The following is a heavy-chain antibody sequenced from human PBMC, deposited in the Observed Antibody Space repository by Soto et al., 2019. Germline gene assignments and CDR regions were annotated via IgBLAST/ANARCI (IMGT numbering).Heavy chain of an antibody. D-gene: IGHD3-10*01. V-gene: IGHV3-30*18. CDR3: AKVRSSEWFFMDV. J-gene: IGHJ6*02. CDR2: ISYDGSNK. Sequence: QAGGSLRLSCAASGFTFSSYGMHWVRQAPGKGLEWVAVISYDGSNKYYADSVKGRFTISRDNSKNTLYLQMNSLRAEDTAVYYCAKVRSSEWFFMDVWGQGTTVTVSS. CDR1: GFTFSSYG.